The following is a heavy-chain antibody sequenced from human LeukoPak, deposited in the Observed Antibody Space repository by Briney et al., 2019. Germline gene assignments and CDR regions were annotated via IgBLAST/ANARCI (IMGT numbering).Heavy chain of an antibody. Sequence: ASVKVSCKASGYTFTGYYIHWVRQAPGQGLEWMGWINPNSGGTKYAQKFQGRVTMTRDTSISTAYMELSSLTSDDTALYYCATDGAVAGTAYPEYWGHGNLVTVSS. CDR3: ATDGAVAGTAYPEY. J-gene: IGHJ4*01. CDR2: INPNSGGT. V-gene: IGHV1-2*02. D-gene: IGHD6-19*01. CDR1: GYTFTGYY.